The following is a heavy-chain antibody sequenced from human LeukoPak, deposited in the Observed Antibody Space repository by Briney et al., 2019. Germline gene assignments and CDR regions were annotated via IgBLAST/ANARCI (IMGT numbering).Heavy chain of an antibody. Sequence: SVKVSCKASGGTFSSYTISWVRQAPGQGLEWMGRIIPILGIANYAQKFQGRVTITADKSTSTAYMELSSLSYGDTAVYYCARGGDLKGELDYWGQGTLVTVYS. V-gene: IGHV1-69*02. D-gene: IGHD3-16*01. J-gene: IGHJ4*02. CDR2: IIPILGIA. CDR1: GGTFSSYT. CDR3: ARGGDLKGELDY.